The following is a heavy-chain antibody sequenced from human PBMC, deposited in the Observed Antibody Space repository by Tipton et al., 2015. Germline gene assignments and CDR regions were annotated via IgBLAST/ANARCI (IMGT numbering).Heavy chain of an antibody. CDR2: LSYNGSP. D-gene: IGHD2-21*02. V-gene: IGHV4-31*03. Sequence: TLSLTCTVSGGSISSGGYYWSWIRQHPGKGLEWIGYLSYNGSPYYNPSLKSRVTISVDTSKNQFSLKLSSVTAADTALYYCARFNCGGDCYSYRGWFDPWGQGTLVTVSS. CDR3: ARFNCGGDCYSYRGWFDP. J-gene: IGHJ5*02. CDR1: GGSISSGGYY.